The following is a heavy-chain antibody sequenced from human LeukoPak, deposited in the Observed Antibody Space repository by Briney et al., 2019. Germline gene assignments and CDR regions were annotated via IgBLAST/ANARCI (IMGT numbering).Heavy chain of an antibody. D-gene: IGHD2-2*01. CDR2: ILSDGRFT. Sequence: GGPLTLPCAASEFTFSTYAMHWVRPPPGKGLEWLSDILSDGRFTSYADSVMGRFTVSRDNSKNTLYLQMNGLGAEDTAVYYCARGDCSGSRCHLSPYFDYWGQGTLVTVSS. CDR3: ARGDCSGSRCHLSPYFDY. V-gene: IGHV3-30*01. J-gene: IGHJ4*02. CDR1: EFTFSTYA.